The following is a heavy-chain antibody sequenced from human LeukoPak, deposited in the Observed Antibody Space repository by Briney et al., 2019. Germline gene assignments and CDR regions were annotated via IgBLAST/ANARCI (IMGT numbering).Heavy chain of an antibody. CDR1: GFTFSSYA. D-gene: IGHD4-11*01. CDR2: ISYDGSNK. V-gene: IGHV3-30*04. J-gene: IGHJ4*02. Sequence: GGSLRLSCAASGFTFSSYAMHWVRQAPGKGLEWVAVISYDGSNKYYADSVKGRFTISRDNAKNTLYLQMNSLRAEDTAVYYCARDLNYEGLFDYWGQETLVTVSS. CDR3: ARDLNYEGLFDY.